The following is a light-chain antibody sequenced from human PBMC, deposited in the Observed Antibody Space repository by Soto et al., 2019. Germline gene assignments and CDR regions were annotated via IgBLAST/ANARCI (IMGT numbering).Light chain of an antibody. J-gene: IGKJ1*01. V-gene: IGKV3-20*01. CDR2: GAS. Sequence: EIVLTHSPATLSLSPGERATLSCRASQSVSSSYLAWYQQKPGQAPRLLIYGASSRATGIPDRFSGSGSGTDFTLTISRLEPEDFAVYYCQQYGSSPGTFGQGTKVDI. CDR3: QQYGSSPGT. CDR1: QSVSSSY.